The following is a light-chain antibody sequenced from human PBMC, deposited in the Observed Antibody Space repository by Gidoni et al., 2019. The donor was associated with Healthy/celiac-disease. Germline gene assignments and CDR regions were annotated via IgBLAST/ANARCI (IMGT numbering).Light chain of an antibody. Sequence: DIQMTQSPSSLSASVGDRVTITCRASQSISSYLKSYQQKPGKAPKLLIYAASSLQSGVPSRFSGSGSGKDFTLTISSLQPENFANYYCQQGYSTPAFGQGTKVEIK. V-gene: IGKV1-39*01. CDR3: QQGYSTPA. J-gene: IGKJ1*01. CDR2: AAS. CDR1: QSISSY.